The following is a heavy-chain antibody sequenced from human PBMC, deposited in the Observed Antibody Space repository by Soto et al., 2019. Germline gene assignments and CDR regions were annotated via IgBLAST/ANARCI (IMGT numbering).Heavy chain of an antibody. V-gene: IGHV3-13*01. Sequence: PGGSLRLSCAASGFTFSSYDMHWVRQATGKGPEWVSAIGTAGDTYYPGSVKGRFTISRENAKNSLYLQMNSLRAGDTAVYYCARANYYGSGSYYGPYYYYMDVWGKGTTVTVSS. CDR1: GFTFSSYD. CDR3: ARANYYGSGSYYGPYYYYMDV. D-gene: IGHD3-10*01. J-gene: IGHJ6*03. CDR2: IGTAGDT.